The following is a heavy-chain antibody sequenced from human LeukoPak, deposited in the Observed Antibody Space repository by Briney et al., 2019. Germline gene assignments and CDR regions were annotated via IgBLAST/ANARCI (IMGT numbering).Heavy chain of an antibody. V-gene: IGHV4-34*01. CDR2: INHSGST. CDR1: GGSFSGYY. Sequence: SETLSLTCAVYGGSFSGYYWSWIRQPPGKGLEWIGEINHSGSTNYNPSLKSRVTISVDTSKNQFSLKLSSVTDADTAVYYCARRETYSSSSSGKRNWFDPWGQGTLVTVSS. J-gene: IGHJ5*02. CDR3: ARRETYSSSSSGKRNWFDP. D-gene: IGHD6-13*01.